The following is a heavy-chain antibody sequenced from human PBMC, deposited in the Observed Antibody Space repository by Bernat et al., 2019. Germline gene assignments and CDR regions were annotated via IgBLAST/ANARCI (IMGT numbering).Heavy chain of an antibody. D-gene: IGHD2-2*01. CDR1: GGTFSSYA. CDR3: ALGDIVVVPAAMRRAWFDP. Sequence: QVQLVQSGAEVKKPGSSVKVSCKASGGTFSSYAISWVRQAPGQGLEWMGGIIPIFGTANYAQKFQGRVTITADESTSTAYMELSSLTSEDTAVYYCALGDIVVVPAAMRRAWFDPWGQGTLVTVSS. V-gene: IGHV1-69*01. CDR2: IIPIFGTA. J-gene: IGHJ5*02.